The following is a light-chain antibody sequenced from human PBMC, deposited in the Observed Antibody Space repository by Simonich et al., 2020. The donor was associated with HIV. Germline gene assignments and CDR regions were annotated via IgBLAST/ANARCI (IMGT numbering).Light chain of an antibody. J-gene: IGKJ3*01. CDR3: QQLNSYPPFT. Sequence: IQLTQSPSFLSASVGDRVTITCRASQGLSSYLAWYQQKPGKAPKLLIYAASTLQSGVPSRFSGSGSGTEFTLTISSLQPEDFATYYCQQLNSYPPFTFGPGTKVDIK. V-gene: IGKV1-9*01. CDR2: AAS. CDR1: QGLSSY.